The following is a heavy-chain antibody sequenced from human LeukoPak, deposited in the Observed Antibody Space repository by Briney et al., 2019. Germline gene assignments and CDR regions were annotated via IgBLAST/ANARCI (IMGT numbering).Heavy chain of an antibody. CDR2: IYTSGST. CDR1: GGSISSYY. V-gene: IGHV4-4*07. Sequence: SETLSLTCTVSGGSISSYYWNWIRQPAGKGLEWIGRIYTSGSTNYNPSLKSRVTMSVDTSKNQFSLSLISVTAADTAVCYCARHLWFGEFPDNWFAPGAREPWSPSPQ. J-gene: IGHJ5*02. CDR3: ARHLWFGEFPDNWFAP. D-gene: IGHD3-10*01.